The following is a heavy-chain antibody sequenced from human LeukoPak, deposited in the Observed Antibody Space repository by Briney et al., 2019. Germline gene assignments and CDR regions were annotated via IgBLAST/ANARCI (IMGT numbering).Heavy chain of an antibody. CDR3: ARWGPSGSYSDY. D-gene: IGHD1-26*01. J-gene: IGHJ4*02. V-gene: IGHV4-61*02. Sequence: PSETLSLTCTVSGGSISSGSYYWSWIRQPAGKGLEWIGRIYTSGSTNYNPSLKSRVTISVDTSKNQFSLKLSSVTAADTAVYYCARWGPSGSYSDYWGQGTLVTVSS. CDR2: IYTSGST. CDR1: GGSISSGSYY.